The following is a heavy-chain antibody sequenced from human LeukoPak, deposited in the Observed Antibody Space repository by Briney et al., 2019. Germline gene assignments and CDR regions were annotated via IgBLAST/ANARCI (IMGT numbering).Heavy chain of an antibody. Sequence: PSETLSLTCTVSGGSISGSNYYWGWIRQPPGKGLEWIGSIYYSGSTYYNPSLKSRVTISVDRSKNQFSLKLSSVTAADTAVYYCARVGAALGAFDIWGQGTMVTVSS. J-gene: IGHJ3*02. D-gene: IGHD6-6*01. CDR1: GGSISGSNYY. CDR3: ARVGAALGAFDI. CDR2: IYYSGST. V-gene: IGHV4-39*07.